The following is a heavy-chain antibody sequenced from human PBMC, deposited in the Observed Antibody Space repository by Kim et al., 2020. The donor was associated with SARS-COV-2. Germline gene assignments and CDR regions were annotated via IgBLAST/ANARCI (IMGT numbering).Heavy chain of an antibody. D-gene: IGHD3-10*01. CDR1: GFTVSSNY. J-gene: IGHJ4*02. CDR2: IYSGGST. V-gene: IGHV3-53*01. CDR3: ARGPNMVRGVSFDY. Sequence: GGSLRLSCAASGFTVSSNYMSWVRQAPGKGLEWVSVIYSGGSTYYADSVKGRFTISRDNSKNTLYLQMNSLRAEDTAVYYCARGPNMVRGVSFDYWGQGTLVTVSS.